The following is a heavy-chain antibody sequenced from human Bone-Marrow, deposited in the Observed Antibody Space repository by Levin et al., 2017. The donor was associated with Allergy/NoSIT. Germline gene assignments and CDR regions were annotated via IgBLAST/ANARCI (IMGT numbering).Heavy chain of an antibody. CDR1: GFTFSSYA. CDR3: AKLSCSSTSCNSPPRNWFDP. D-gene: IGHD2-2*01. J-gene: IGHJ5*02. CDR2: ISGSGAST. Sequence: PGGSLRLSCAASGFTFSSYAMSWVRQAPGKGLEWVSAISGSGASTYYADSVKGRFTISRDNFKNTLYLQMNSLRAEDTALYYCAKLSCSSTSCNSPPRNWFDPWGQGTLVTVSS. V-gene: IGHV3-23*01.